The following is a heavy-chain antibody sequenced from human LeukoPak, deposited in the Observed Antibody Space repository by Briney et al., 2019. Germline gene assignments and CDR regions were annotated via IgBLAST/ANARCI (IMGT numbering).Heavy chain of an antibody. CDR1: GFTFSSYW. CDR3: ARGGETISPDY. J-gene: IGHJ4*02. D-gene: IGHD3-10*01. V-gene: IGHV3-74*01. CDR2: INTDGSST. Sequence: GGPLRLSCAASGFTFSSYWMHWVRQAPGKGLVWVSRINTDGSSTSYADSVKGRFTISRDNAKNTLYLQMNSLRAEDTAVYYCARGGETISPDYWGQGTLVTVSS.